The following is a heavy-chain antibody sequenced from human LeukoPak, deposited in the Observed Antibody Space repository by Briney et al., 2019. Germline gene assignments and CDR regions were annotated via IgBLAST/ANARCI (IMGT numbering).Heavy chain of an antibody. CDR3: ARGQQWLGAEYFQH. CDR2: IYYSGST. Sequence: SETLSLTCTVSGGSVSSGSYYWSWIRQPPGKGLEWIGYIYYSGSTNYNPSLKSRVTIPVDTSKNQFSLKLSSVTAADTAVYYCARGQQWLGAEYFQHWGQGTLVTVSS. CDR1: GGSVSSGSYY. J-gene: IGHJ1*01. V-gene: IGHV4-61*01. D-gene: IGHD6-19*01.